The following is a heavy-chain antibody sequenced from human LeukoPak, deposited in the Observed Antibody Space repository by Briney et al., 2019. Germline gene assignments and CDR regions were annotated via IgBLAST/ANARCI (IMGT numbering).Heavy chain of an antibody. CDR3: ARQGAAAGDAFDI. CDR2: IYPGDSDT. J-gene: IGHJ3*02. D-gene: IGHD6-13*01. V-gene: IGHV5-51*01. CDR1: GYSFTSYW. Sequence: GESLKISCKGSGYSFTSYWIGWVRQMPGKGLEWMGIIYPGDSDTRYSPSFQGQVTISADQSISTAYLQWSSLKAAHTAMYYCARQGAAAGDAFDIGGQGTMVTVSS.